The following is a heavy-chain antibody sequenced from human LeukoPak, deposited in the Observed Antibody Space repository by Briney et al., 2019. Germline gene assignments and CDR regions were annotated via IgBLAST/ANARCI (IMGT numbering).Heavy chain of an antibody. D-gene: IGHD3-10*01. CDR2: IYYSGNT. CDR1: GGSISSSSYY. Sequence: SETLSLTCTVSGGSISSSSYYWAWIRQPPGKGLEWIGSIYYSGNTYYKSSLKSRVTIAVDTSKNQFSLKLSSVTAADTAVYYCARYIWFGELFEYFDYWGQGTLVTVSS. V-gene: IGHV4-39*07. J-gene: IGHJ4*02. CDR3: ARYIWFGELFEYFDY.